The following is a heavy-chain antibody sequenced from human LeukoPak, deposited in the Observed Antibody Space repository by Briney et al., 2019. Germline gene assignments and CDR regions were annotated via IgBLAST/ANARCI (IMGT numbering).Heavy chain of an antibody. J-gene: IGHJ6*02. CDR3: ARDRIVATNYYYYYGMDV. CDR2: ISSSSSTI. Sequence: GGSLRLSCAASGFTFSSYSMNWVRQAPGKGLEWVSYISSSSSTIYYADSVKGRFTISRDNAKNSLYLQMNSLRAEDTAVYYCARDRIVATNYYYYYGMDVWGQGTTVTVSS. V-gene: IGHV3-48*04. CDR1: GFTFSSYS. D-gene: IGHD5-12*01.